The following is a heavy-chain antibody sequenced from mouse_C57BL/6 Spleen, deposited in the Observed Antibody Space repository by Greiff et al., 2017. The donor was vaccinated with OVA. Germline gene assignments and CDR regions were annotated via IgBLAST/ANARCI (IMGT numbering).Heavy chain of an antibody. V-gene: IGHV1-52*01. CDR2: IDPSGSDT. Sequence: QVQLQQPGAELVRPGSSVKLSCKASGYTFTSYWMPWVKQRPIQGLEWIGNIDPSGSDTHYNQKFKDKATLTVDKSSSTAYMQLSSLTSEDSAVYYCARSYYGVYYYAMDYWGQGTSVTVSS. CDR3: ARSYYGVYYYAMDY. CDR1: GYTFTSYW. D-gene: IGHD1-2*01. J-gene: IGHJ4*01.